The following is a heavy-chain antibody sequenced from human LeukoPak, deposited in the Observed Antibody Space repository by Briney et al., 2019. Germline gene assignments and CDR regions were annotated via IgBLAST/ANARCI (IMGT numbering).Heavy chain of an antibody. Sequence: SETLSLTCTVSGGSISSYYWSWIRQPAGKGLEWIERIYTSGSTDYNPSLKSRVTMSVDTSKNQFSLKLSSVTAADTAVYYCASYYGSGGRAFDIWGQGTMVTVSS. J-gene: IGHJ3*02. D-gene: IGHD3-10*01. CDR3: ASYYGSGGRAFDI. CDR1: GGSISSYY. CDR2: IYTSGST. V-gene: IGHV4-4*07.